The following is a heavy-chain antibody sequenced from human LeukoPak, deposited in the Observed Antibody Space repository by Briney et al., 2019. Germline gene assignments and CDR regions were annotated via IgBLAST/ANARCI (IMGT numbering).Heavy chain of an antibody. CDR1: GGSISSGAYY. D-gene: IGHD3-22*01. J-gene: IGHJ4*02. Sequence: SETLSLTCTVSGGSISSGAYYWSWIRQHPGKGLEWIGYIYYSGRTFYNPSLKSRLTISVDTSKNQFYLKLSSVTAADTAIYYCARFHSSGYYYFDYWGQGTLVTVSS. CDR3: ARFHSSGYYYFDY. CDR2: IYYSGRT. V-gene: IGHV4-31*03.